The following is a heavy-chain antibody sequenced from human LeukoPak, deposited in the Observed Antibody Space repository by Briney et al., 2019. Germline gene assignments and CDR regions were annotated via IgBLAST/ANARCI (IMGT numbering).Heavy chain of an antibody. V-gene: IGHV4-4*07. CDR2: IYTSGST. CDR1: GGSISSYY. Sequence: SETLSLTCTVSGGSISSYYWSWIRQPAGKGLEWIGRIYTSGSTNYNPSLKSRVTISVDTSKNQFSLKLSSVTAADTAVYYCARGPRIQLWPTHLVFFDYWGQGTLVTVSS. D-gene: IGHD5-18*01. J-gene: IGHJ4*02. CDR3: ARGPRIQLWPTHLVFFDY.